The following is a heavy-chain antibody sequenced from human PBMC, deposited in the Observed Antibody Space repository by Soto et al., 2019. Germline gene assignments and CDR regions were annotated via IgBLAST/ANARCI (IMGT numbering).Heavy chain of an antibody. J-gene: IGHJ1*01. CDR3: AGRANDDGEASECFPH. V-gene: IGHV1-46*01. D-gene: IGHD4-17*01. CDR2: INPSGGST. Sequence: QVQLVQSGAEVKKPGASVKVSCKASGYTFTSYYMHWVRQAPGQGLEWMGIINPSGGSTSYAQKVRDRVSVARGTSTSAVYMERSSLRSEDTAAFYCAGRANDDGEASECFPHTGRGTLDDVSS. CDR1: GYTFTSYY.